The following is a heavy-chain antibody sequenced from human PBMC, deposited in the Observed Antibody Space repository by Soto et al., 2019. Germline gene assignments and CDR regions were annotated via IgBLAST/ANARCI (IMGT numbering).Heavy chain of an antibody. D-gene: IGHD2-15*01. CDR1: GFTFISYA. V-gene: IGHV3-23*01. Sequence: GGSLRLSCAASGFTFISYATSWVRQAPGKGLEWVSGISVSGGGTYYADSVKGRFTISRDNSKNTLYLQMNSLKAEDTAVYYCASCSGGSCYSGDGMDVWGQGTTVTVSS. CDR2: ISVSGGGT. CDR3: ASCSGGSCYSGDGMDV. J-gene: IGHJ6*02.